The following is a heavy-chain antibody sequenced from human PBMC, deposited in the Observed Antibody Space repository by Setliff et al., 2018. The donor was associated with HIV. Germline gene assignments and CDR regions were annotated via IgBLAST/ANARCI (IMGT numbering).Heavy chain of an antibody. CDR2: ISSGSSTI. V-gene: IGHV3-48*04. Sequence: GGSLRLSCAASGFSFSSYRMNWVRQAPGKGLEWVSYISSGSSTIRYADSVKGRFTISRDNAKNSLFLQMSSLRAEDTAVYYCARDPTARGDAFDIWGQGTMVTVSS. D-gene: IGHD4-17*01. CDR3: ARDPTARGDAFDI. CDR1: GFSFSSYR. J-gene: IGHJ3*02.